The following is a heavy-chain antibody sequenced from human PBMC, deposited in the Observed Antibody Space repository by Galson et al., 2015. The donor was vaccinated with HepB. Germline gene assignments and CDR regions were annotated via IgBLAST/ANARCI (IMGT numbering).Heavy chain of an antibody. D-gene: IGHD2-15*01. CDR1: GYTFNGYH. J-gene: IGHJ4*02. Sequence: SVKVSCKASGYTFNGYHMHWVRQAPGQGLEWMGRINPYSGGTNCTQKFQGRVTMTRDTSIRAAYMELSRLTSDDTAIYYCATIGPRACSGVKCKSGWGQGTLVIVSS. V-gene: IGHV1-2*02. CDR2: INPYSGGT. CDR3: ATIGPRACSGVKCKSG.